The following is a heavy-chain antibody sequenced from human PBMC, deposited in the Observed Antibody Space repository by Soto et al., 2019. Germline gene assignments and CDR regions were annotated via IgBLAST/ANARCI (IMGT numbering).Heavy chain of an antibody. CDR1: GYIFTNYD. Sequence: QVQLVQSGAEVKKPGASVKVSCKASGYIFTNYDINWVRQATGQGLEYLGWINPNSGNTGYVQKFKGRVTMTRNTSINTPCMELNSVRSESTAVYYCARGINYGDYSKWFTTWARGTLFTFSS. CDR2: INPNSGNT. D-gene: IGHD4-17*01. CDR3: ARGINYGDYSKWFTT. V-gene: IGHV1-8*01. J-gene: IGHJ4*02.